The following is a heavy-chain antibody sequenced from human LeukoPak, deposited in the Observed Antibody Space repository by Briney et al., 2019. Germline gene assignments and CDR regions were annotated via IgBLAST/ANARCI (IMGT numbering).Heavy chain of an antibody. Sequence: GGSLRLSCAASAFTFNKYDTRSVRQAAGKGLEWVSRTGPAGDTSYPGSVKGRFTISRDNAKNSLYLQMNSLRAEDTAVYYCATGLGYDSSGYDPGAFDIWGQGTMVTVSS. CDR1: AFTFNKYD. CDR2: TGPAGDT. J-gene: IGHJ3*02. CDR3: ATGLGYDSSGYDPGAFDI. V-gene: IGHV3-13*01. D-gene: IGHD3-22*01.